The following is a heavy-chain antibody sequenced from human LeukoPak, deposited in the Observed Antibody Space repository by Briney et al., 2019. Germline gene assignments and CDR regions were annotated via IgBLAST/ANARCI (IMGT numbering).Heavy chain of an antibody. CDR1: GYTFTGYY. V-gene: IGHV1-2*02. CDR2: INPNSGGT. D-gene: IGHD3-10*01. CDR3: AKGRGRLNVNRGVYNYHYYMDV. Sequence: GASVKVSCKASGYTFTGYYMHWVRQAPGQGLEWMGWINPNSGGTNYAQKFQGRVTMTRDTSISTAYMELSSLGSEDTAIYYCAKGRGRLNVNRGVYNYHYYMDVWGKGTTVIVSS. J-gene: IGHJ6*03.